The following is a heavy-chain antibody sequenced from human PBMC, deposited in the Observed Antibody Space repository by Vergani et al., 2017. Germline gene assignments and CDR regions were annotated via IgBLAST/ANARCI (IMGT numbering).Heavy chain of an antibody. J-gene: IGHJ4*02. D-gene: IGHD6-6*01. CDR3: ARDLRIAARPGHFDY. V-gene: IGHV1-46*01. Sequence: QVQLVQSGAEVKKPGASVKVSCKASGYTFTSYYMHWVRQAPGQGLEWMGIINPSGGSTNYAQKLQGRVTMTTDTSTSTAYMELRSLRSDDTAVYYCARDLRIAARPGHFDYWGQGTLVTVSS. CDR1: GYTFTSYY. CDR2: INPSGGST.